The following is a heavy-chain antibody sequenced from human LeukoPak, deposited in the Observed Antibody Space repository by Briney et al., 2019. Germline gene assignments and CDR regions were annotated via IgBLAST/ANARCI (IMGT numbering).Heavy chain of an antibody. V-gene: IGHV1-2*02. CDR3: ARDSSDILTGYYHF. Sequence: GASVKVSCKTSGYSFNDYYLHWVRQAPGQGLEWVGWINPNSGRTNHAPKFQGRVTLTTDTSITTAYMELSSLKSGDTALYYCARDSSDILTGYYHFWGQGTLVTVSS. CDR1: GYSFNDYY. J-gene: IGHJ4*02. D-gene: IGHD3-9*01. CDR2: INPNSGRT.